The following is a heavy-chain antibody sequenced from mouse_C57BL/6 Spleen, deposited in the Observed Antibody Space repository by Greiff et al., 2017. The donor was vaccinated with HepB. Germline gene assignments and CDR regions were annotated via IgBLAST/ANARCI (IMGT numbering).Heavy chain of an antibody. V-gene: IGHV3-6*01. CDR2: ISYDGNN. Sequence: EVKLMESGPGLVKPSQSLSLTCSVTGYSITSGYYWNWIRQFPGNKLEWMGYISYDGNNNYNPSLKNRISITRDTSKNQFFLKLNSVTTEDTATYYCARISLIYYYGSSLDYWGQGTTLTVSS. D-gene: IGHD1-1*01. CDR1: GYSITSGYY. CDR3: ARISLIYYYGSSLDY. J-gene: IGHJ2*01.